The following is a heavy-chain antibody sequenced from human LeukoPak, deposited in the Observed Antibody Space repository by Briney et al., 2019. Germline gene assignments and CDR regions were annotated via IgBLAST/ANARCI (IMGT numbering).Heavy chain of an antibody. CDR3: AKDTSTYYDFWSGFGSHGMDV. CDR2: ISWDGGST. J-gene: IGHJ6*02. Sequence: AGGSLRLSCAASGFTFDDYTMHWVRQAPGKGLEWVSLISWDGGSTYYADSVKGRFTISRDNSKNSLYLQMNSLRTEDTALYYCAKDTSTYYDFWSGFGSHGMDVWGQGTTVTVSS. CDR1: GFTFDDYT. D-gene: IGHD3-3*01. V-gene: IGHV3-43*01.